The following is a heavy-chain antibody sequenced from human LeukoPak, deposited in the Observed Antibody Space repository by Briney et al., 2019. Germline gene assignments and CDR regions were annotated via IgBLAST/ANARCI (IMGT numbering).Heavy chain of an antibody. J-gene: IGHJ4*02. CDR2: IYSGGST. CDR3: ARGGGGSYREFDY. D-gene: IGHD1-26*01. CDR1: GFTFSNAW. V-gene: IGHV3-53*01. Sequence: GGSLRLSCAASGFTFSNAWMSWVRQAPGKGLEWVSVIYSGGSTYYADSVKGRFTISRDNSKNTVYLQMNSLRAEDTAVYYCARGGGGSYREFDYWGQGTLVTVSS.